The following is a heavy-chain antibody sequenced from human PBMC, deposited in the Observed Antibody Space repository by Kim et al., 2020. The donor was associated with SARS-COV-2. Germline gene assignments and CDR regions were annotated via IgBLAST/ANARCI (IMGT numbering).Heavy chain of an antibody. J-gene: IGHJ4*02. D-gene: IGHD2-8*01. CDR2: IYYSGST. CDR3: ARAGNGNNPPELDY. V-gene: IGHV4-59*08. Sequence: SETLSLTCTVSGGSISSYYWSWIRQPPGKGLEWIGYIYYSGSTNYNSSLKSRVIISVDTSKNQFSLKLNSVTAADTAVYYCARAGNGNNPPELDYWGQGTLVTVSS. CDR1: GGSISSYY.